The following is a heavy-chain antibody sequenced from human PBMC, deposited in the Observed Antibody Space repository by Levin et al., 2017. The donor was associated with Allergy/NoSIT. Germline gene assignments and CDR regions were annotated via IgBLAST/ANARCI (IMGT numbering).Heavy chain of an antibody. CDR3: ARVIYGFFDC. CDR2: IYASDSDT. V-gene: IGHV5-51*01. D-gene: IGHD3-16*01. Sequence: KVSCKGSGYSFTNYWIGWVRQLPGKGLEWMGIIYASDSDTTYSPSFEGQVTISVDKSISTAYLQWSSLKASDTAMYYCARVIYGFFDCWGQGTMVTVSS. CDR1: GYSFTNYW. J-gene: IGHJ4*02.